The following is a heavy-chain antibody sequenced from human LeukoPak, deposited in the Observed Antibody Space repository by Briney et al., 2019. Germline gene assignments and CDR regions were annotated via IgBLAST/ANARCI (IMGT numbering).Heavy chain of an antibody. CDR1: GYTFTSYG. D-gene: IGHD2-2*01. V-gene: IGHV1-18*01. CDR2: ISAYNGNT. CDR3: ARDLPIAVVPADGMDV. Sequence: ASVKVSCTASGYTFTSYGISWVRQAPGQGLEWMGWISAYNGNTNYAQKLQGRVTMTTDTSTSTAYMELRSLRSDDTAVYYCARDLPIAVVPADGMDVWGQGTTVTVSS. J-gene: IGHJ6*02.